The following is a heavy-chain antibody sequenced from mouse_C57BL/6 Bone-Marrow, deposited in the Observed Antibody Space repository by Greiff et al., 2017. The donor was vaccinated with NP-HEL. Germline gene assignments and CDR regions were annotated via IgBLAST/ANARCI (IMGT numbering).Heavy chain of an antibody. CDR1: GFTFSDYG. CDR3: ARGWPSFAY. Sequence: EVKVVESGGGLVKPGGSLKLSCAASGFTFSDYGMHWVRQAPEKGLEWVAYISRGSSTTYYADTVKGRFTISRDNSKNTLFLQMTSLRSEDTAMYYCARGWPSFAYWGQGTLVTVSA. D-gene: IGHD3-3*01. V-gene: IGHV5-17*01. J-gene: IGHJ3*01. CDR2: ISRGSSTT.